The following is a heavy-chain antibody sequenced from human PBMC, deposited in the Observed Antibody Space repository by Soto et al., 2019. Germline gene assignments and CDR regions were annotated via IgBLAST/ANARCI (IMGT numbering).Heavy chain of an antibody. V-gene: IGHV3-21*01. CDR1: GVGFSTYG. Sequence: EVQLMESGGGLVKPGGSLRLSCAASGVGFSTYGMNWLRQTPGKGPEWVSSIDSSGRNVYYADSVEGRITTSRDNAKNSLYLQMNSLRVADTALYFCARDESAGSSTSNWGQGTLVTVSS. J-gene: IGHJ4*02. D-gene: IGHD2-2*01. CDR2: IDSSGRNV. CDR3: ARDESAGSSTSN.